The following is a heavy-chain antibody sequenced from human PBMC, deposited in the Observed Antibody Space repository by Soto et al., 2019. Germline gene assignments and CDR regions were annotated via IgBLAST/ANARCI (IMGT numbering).Heavy chain of an antibody. Sequence: PGGSLRLSCAASGFTFSSYGMHWVRQAPGKGLEWVAVIWYDGSNKYYADSVKGRFTIPRDNSKNTLYLQMNSLRAEDTAVYYCARGNSGSYYVSPYSYWGQGTLVTVSS. CDR2: IWYDGSNK. J-gene: IGHJ4*02. V-gene: IGHV3-33*01. CDR1: GFTFSSYG. CDR3: ARGNSGSYYVSPYSY. D-gene: IGHD1-26*01.